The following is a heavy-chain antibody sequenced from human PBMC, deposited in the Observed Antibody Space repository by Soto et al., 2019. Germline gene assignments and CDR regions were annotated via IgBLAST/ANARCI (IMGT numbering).Heavy chain of an antibody. V-gene: IGHV4-59*08. CDR1: GGAMNSYC. CDR3: ARHVGKWGFDY. J-gene: IGHJ4*02. Sequence: PSETLSLTGGVSGGAMNSYCWSCIRQTPEKGLEWIANIYSSGGTTYNPSLKSRVTISVDTSKNQFSLKVTSVTATDTAVYYCARHVGKWGFDYWGQGTLVTVSS. CDR2: IYSSGGT. D-gene: IGHD1-26*01.